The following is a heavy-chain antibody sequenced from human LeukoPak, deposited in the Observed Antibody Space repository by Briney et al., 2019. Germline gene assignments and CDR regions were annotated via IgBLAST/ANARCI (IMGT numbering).Heavy chain of an antibody. CDR3: ARDWNYYDSSGYYQAAFDI. J-gene: IGHJ3*02. D-gene: IGHD3-22*01. Sequence: GASVKVSCKASGYTFTGYYMHWVRQAPGQGLEWMGWISAYNGNTNYAQKLQGRVTMTTDTSTSTAYMELRSLRSDDTAVYYCARDWNYYDSSGYYQAAFDIWGQGTMVTVSS. V-gene: IGHV1-18*04. CDR1: GYTFTGYY. CDR2: ISAYNGNT.